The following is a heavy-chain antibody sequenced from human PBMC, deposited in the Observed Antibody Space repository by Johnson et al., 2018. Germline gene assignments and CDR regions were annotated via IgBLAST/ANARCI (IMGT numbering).Heavy chain of an antibody. CDR2: IYYSGST. D-gene: IGHD1-26*01. J-gene: IGHJ3*02. CDR3: PRDVGSGCFAI. Sequence: QVQLQESGPGLVKPSETLSLTCTVSGGSISSYYWSWIRQPPGKGLEWIGYIYYSGSTNYNPSLKSRVTISVDTPKNPFSLKLSSLTTADTAVYYCPRDVGSGCFAIWGQGTMVTVSS. V-gene: IGHV4-59*01. CDR1: GGSISSYY.